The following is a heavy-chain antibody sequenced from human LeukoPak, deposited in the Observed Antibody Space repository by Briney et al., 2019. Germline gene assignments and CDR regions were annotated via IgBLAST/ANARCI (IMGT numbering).Heavy chain of an antibody. J-gene: IGHJ5*02. CDR2: INHSGST. D-gene: IGHD3-10*01. V-gene: IGHV4-34*01. CDR1: GGSFSGYY. CDR3: ARERRFGVISRPVWFDP. Sequence: PSETLSLTCAVYGGSFSGYYWSWIRPPPGKGLEWIGGINHSGSTNYNPSLKSRVTISVDTSKNQISLKLSSVTAADTALYYCARERRFGVISRPVWFDPWGQGTLVTVSS.